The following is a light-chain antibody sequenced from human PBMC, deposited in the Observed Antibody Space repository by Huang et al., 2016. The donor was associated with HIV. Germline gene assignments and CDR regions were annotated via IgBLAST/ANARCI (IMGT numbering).Light chain of an antibody. V-gene: IGKV3D-15*01. CDR3: QQYDNWPPGLT. CDR1: QNVRSN. J-gene: IGKJ4*01. CDR2: DTS. Sequence: EIVMTQSPATLSVSPGGGATLHCRASQNVRSNLAWYQQTPGQAPRLLIDDTSTRASGFPARFIGSGSGTEFTLTISGLQSEDFAVYYCQQYDNWPPGLTFGGGTKVEI.